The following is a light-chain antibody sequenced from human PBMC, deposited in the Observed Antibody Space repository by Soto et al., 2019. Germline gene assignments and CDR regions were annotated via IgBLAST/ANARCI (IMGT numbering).Light chain of an antibody. J-gene: IGLJ2*01. CDR3: SSYTSSSTLV. Sequence: QSALTQPRSVSGSPGQSVTISCTGTSSDVGGYNYISWYQQHPGKAPKLMIYDVSKRPSGVPDRFSGSKSGNTASLTLSGLQAEDEADYYCSSYTSSSTLVFGGGTKVTVL. CDR2: DVS. CDR1: SSDVGGYNY. V-gene: IGLV2-11*01.